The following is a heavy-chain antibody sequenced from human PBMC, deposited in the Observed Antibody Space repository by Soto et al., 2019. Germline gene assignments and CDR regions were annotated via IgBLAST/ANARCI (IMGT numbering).Heavy chain of an antibody. CDR3: AQLGLMTFSHKHYFNH. D-gene: IGHD3-16*01. Sequence: GGSLRLSCVASGFSFDNYGMSWVRQAPGEGLEWVSAIKSDGTSTYYAASVEDRFTISRDNSKNMLYLQLNSLRAEDTAVYYCAQLGLMTFSHKHYFNHWGRGTLVTVSS. V-gene: IGHV3-23*01. CDR1: GFSFDNYG. J-gene: IGHJ4*02. CDR2: IKSDGTST.